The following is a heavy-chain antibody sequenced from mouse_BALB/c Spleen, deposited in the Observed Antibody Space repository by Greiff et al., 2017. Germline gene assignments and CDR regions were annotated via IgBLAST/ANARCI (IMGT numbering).Heavy chain of an antibody. CDR2: ISYSGST. CDR3: ARDITTVFAY. V-gene: IGHV3-2*02. D-gene: IGHD1-1*01. Sequence: VQLQQSGPGLVKPSQSLSLTCTVTGYSITSDYAWNWIRQFPGNKLEWMGYISYSGSTSYNPSLKSRISITRDTSKNQFFLQLNSVTTEDTATYYCARDITTVFAYWGQGTLVTVSA. J-gene: IGHJ3*01. CDR1: GYSITSDYA.